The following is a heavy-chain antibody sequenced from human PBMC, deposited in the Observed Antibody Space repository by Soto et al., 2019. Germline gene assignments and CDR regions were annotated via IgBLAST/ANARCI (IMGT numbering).Heavy chain of an antibody. CDR3: ARGYDWFDP. V-gene: IGHV4-59*01. Sequence: PSETLSLTCSASGDSISSSYWSWIRQPPGKGLEWIGYIYYSGSTNYNPSLKSRVTISLDTSKNQFSLKVSSVTAADTAVYYCARGYDWFDPWGQGTLVTVSS. J-gene: IGHJ5*02. D-gene: IGHD5-12*01. CDR1: GDSISSSY. CDR2: IYYSGST.